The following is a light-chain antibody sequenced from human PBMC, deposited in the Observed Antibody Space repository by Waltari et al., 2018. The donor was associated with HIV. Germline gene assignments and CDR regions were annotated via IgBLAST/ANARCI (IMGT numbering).Light chain of an antibody. J-gene: IGLJ2*01. CDR2: EVS. Sequence: QPASVSGSPGQSITISCTGTSSDVGGYNYVSWYQQHPGKAPKLMIYEVSNRPSGVSNRLSGSKSGNTASLTIPGLQAEDEADYYCSSYTSSSHVVFGGGTKLTVL. CDR3: SSYTSSSHVV. CDR1: SSDVGGYNY. V-gene: IGLV2-14*01.